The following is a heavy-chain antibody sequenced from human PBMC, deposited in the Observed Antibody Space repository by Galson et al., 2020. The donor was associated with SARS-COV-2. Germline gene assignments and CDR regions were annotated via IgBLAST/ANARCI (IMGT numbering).Heavy chain of an antibody. CDR2: ISSSSGTI. J-gene: IGHJ4*02. Sequence: GESLKIYCAASGFTFSSYSMNWVRQAPGKGLEWVSYISSSSGTIYYADSVKGRFTISRDNANNSLYLQMNSLRAEDTAVYYCARGLNGEVDYWGQGTLVTVSS. D-gene: IGHD4-17*01. CDR3: ARGLNGEVDY. V-gene: IGHV3-48*04. CDR1: GFTFSSYS.